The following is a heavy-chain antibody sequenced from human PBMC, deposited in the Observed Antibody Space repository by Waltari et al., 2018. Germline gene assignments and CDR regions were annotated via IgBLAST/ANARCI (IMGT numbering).Heavy chain of an antibody. CDR1: GGSIGSIDYY. Sequence: QLQLQESGPGLVKTSETLSLTCTVSGGSIGSIDYYWGWIRQPPGKGLEWIGSIYKRDSTHYNPSLKSRVTISADTSKNQFSLKLSSVTAADTAVYYCGAAFEYWGQGTLVTVSS. CDR3: GAAFEY. D-gene: IGHD6-13*01. V-gene: IGHV4-39*01. CDR2: IYKRDST. J-gene: IGHJ4*02.